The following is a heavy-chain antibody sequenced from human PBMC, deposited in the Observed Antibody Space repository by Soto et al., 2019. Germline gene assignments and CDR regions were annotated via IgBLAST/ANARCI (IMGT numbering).Heavy chain of an antibody. D-gene: IGHD3-3*01. CDR2: INPNSGGT. CDR3: ARGGTIFGVTYNWFDP. V-gene: IGHV1-2*04. CDR1: GYTFTGYF. Sequence: GASVKVSCKVSGYTFTGYFMHWVRQAPGQGLEWMGWINPNSGGTNYAQKFQGWVTMTRDTSISTAYMELSRLRSDDTAVYYCARGGTIFGVTYNWFDPWGQGTLVTVSS. J-gene: IGHJ5*02.